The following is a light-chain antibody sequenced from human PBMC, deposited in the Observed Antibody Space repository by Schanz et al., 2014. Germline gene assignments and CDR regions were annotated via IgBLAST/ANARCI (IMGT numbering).Light chain of an antibody. CDR3: QHYNSYSPV. Sequence: DIQMTQSPSTLSASVGDRVTITCRASQSISSWLAWYQQKPGKAPKLLIYDASSLESGVPSRFSGRGSGTEFTLIISSLQPDDSATYYCQHYNSYSPVFGQGTKVEIK. CDR1: QSISSW. CDR2: DAS. J-gene: IGKJ1*01. V-gene: IGKV1-5*01.